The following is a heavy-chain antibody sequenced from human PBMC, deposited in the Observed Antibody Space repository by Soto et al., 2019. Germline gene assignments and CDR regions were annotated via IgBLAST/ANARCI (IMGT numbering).Heavy chain of an antibody. V-gene: IGHV3-30-3*01. J-gene: IGHJ3*02. CDR2: ISYDGSNK. CDR3: ARGQIQLWPSDAFDI. Sequence: QVQLVESGGGVVQPGRSLRLSCAASGFTFSSYAMHWVRQAPGKGLEWVAVISYDGSNKYYADSVKGRFTISRDNSKNTLYLQMNRLRAEDTAVYYCARGQIQLWPSDAFDIWGQGTMVTVSS. CDR1: GFTFSSYA. D-gene: IGHD5-18*01.